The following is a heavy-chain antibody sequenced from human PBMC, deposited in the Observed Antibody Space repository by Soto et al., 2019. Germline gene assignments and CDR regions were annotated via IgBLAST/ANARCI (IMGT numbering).Heavy chain of an antibody. CDR2: INHSGRT. Sequence: QVQLQQWGAGLLKPSETLSLTCAVYGGSFSGYYWSWIRQPPGKGLEWSGEINHSGRTNYNPSLKSRVTISVDTSKNQFSLKLSSVTAADTAVYYCATLLRPGYYYYGMDVWGKGTTVTVSS. D-gene: IGHD2-15*01. J-gene: IGHJ6*04. V-gene: IGHV4-34*01. CDR1: GGSFSGYY. CDR3: ATLLRPGYYYYGMDV.